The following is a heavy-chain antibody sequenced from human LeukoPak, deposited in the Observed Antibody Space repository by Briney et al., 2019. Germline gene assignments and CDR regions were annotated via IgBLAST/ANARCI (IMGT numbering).Heavy chain of an antibody. Sequence: GGSLRLSCAASGLTFSSYSMNWVRQAPGKGLEWVSSISSSSNYIYYADSVKGRFTISRDNAKNSLYLQVNSLRADDTAVYYCASSTSRAGGPGGHSFDYWGQGTLVTVSS. J-gene: IGHJ4*02. D-gene: IGHD2-2*01. CDR3: ASSTSRAGGPGGHSFDY. CDR2: ISSSSNYI. CDR1: GLTFSSYS. V-gene: IGHV3-21*01.